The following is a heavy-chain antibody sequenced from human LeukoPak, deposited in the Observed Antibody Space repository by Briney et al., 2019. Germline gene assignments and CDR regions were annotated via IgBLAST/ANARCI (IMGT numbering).Heavy chain of an antibody. V-gene: IGHV1-8*02. Sequence: ASVKVSCKASGYTFTTSDITWVRQATGHGREWMGWMNPNSGNKGYAPTFQGRVTITRNTSISTAYMELSSLRSEDTAVYYCARGLLGFMRSDYSNYWDNWFDPWGQGTLVTVSS. CDR2: MNPNSGNK. CDR3: ARGLLGFMRSDYSNYWDNWFDP. J-gene: IGHJ5*02. CDR1: GYTFTTSD. D-gene: IGHD4-11*01.